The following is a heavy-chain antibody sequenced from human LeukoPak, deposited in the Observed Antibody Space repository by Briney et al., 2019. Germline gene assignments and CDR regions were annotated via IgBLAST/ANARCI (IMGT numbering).Heavy chain of an antibody. CDR3: ARLPTIVGAQEVDY. CDR1: GGSISSSSYY. D-gene: IGHD1-26*01. CDR2: IYYSGST. J-gene: IGHJ4*02. V-gene: IGHV4-39*01. Sequence: SATLSLTCTVSGGSISSSSYYWGWIRQPPGKGLEWIGSIYYSGSTYYNPSLKSRVTISVDTSKNQFSLKLSSVTAADTAVYYCARLPTIVGAQEVDYWGQGTLVTVSS.